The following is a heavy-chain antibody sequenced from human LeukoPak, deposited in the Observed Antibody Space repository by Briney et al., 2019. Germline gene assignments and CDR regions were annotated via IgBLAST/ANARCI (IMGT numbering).Heavy chain of an antibody. CDR3: ARQSSTSRYPVDY. V-gene: IGHV4-59*01. D-gene: IGHD2-2*01. Sequence: SETLSLTCTVSGGSISNYYWSWIRQPPGKGLEWIGYIYYSGSTNYNPSLKSRVTISVDTSKNQFSLKLTSVTAADTAVYYCARQSSTSRYPVDYRGQGTLVTVSS. J-gene: IGHJ4*02. CDR1: GGSISNYY. CDR2: IYYSGST.